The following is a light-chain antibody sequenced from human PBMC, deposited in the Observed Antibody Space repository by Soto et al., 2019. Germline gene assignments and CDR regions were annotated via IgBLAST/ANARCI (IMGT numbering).Light chain of an antibody. Sequence: QSVLTQPPSVSGAPGQRVTISCTGNNSNIGAPYDVQWFQQFPGTAPKLLIYKNNIRPSGISDRFSASKSGTSASLAITGLQAEDEADYYCQFYDNSLNGVLFGGGTKLTVL. CDR1: NSNIGAPYD. J-gene: IGLJ2*01. CDR2: KNN. CDR3: QFYDNSLNGVL. V-gene: IGLV1-40*01.